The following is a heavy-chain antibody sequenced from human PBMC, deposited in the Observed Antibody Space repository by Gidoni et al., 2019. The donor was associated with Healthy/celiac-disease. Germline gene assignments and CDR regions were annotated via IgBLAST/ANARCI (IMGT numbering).Heavy chain of an antibody. V-gene: IGHV1-2*04. CDR1: GYTFTGYY. D-gene: IGHD4-17*01. J-gene: IGHJ4*02. CDR2: INPNSGST. Sequence: QVQLVQSGAEVKKPVASVKVSCKASGYTFTGYYMHWVRQAPGQGLEWMGGINPNSGSTNYAQKFQGWVTMTRDTSISTAYMELSRLRSDDTAVYYCARSNGDYNFDYWGQGTLVTVSS. CDR3: ARSNGDYNFDY.